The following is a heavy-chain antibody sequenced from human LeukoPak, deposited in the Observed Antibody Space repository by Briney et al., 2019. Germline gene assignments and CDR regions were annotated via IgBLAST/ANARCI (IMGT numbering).Heavy chain of an antibody. Sequence: GGSLRRSCAASGFSFSSFAMTWVRQAPGKGLEWVSSITGGHYATYNTDSVKGRFTISRDNAKNTLYLQMNSLRADDTAIYYCTKDPNGDYIGAFDPWGQGTLVTVSS. D-gene: IGHD4-17*01. V-gene: IGHV3-23*01. CDR1: GFSFSSFA. CDR3: TKDPNGDYIGAFDP. J-gene: IGHJ5*02. CDR2: ITGGHYAT.